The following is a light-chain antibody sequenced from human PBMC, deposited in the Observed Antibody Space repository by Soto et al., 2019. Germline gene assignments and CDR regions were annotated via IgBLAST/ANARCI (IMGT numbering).Light chain of an antibody. CDR1: QGINKF. CDR2: TAS. V-gene: IGKV1-16*01. J-gene: IGKJ4*01. Sequence: DIQMTQSPSSLSASVGDSVTITCRASQGINKFLAWFQQKPGTAPKSLISTASRLQSGVPSRFSGSGSGTHFTLTINNLQPEDFATYYCQQYESFPLTFGGGNEV. CDR3: QQYESFPLT.